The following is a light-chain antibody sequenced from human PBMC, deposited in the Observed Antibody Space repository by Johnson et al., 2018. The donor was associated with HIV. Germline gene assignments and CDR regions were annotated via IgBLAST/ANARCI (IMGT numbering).Light chain of an antibody. CDR1: SSNIEKNY. V-gene: IGLV1-51*02. CDR2: QNT. CDR3: ASWDRSLTVGTV. J-gene: IGLJ1*01. Sequence: HSVLTQPPSVSAAPGQRVAISCSGSSSNIEKNYVSWYQQLPGTAPKLLIYQNTWRPSWIPDRFSGSKSGPSATLDITGLQPGDEADYYCASWDRSLTVGTVFGPGTRVTVL.